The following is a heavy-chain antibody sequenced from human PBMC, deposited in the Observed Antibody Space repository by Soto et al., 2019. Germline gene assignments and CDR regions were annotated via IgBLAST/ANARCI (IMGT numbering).Heavy chain of an antibody. J-gene: IGHJ4*02. V-gene: IGHV1-69*13. Sequence: SVKLSCKASAGTFSIYSISWVRQAPGQGLEWMGGITPIFGTANYAQKFQGRVTITADESTSTAYMELSSLRSEDTAVYYCARGTDPLDCGGDCHCYYFDYWGQGTLVTVSS. CDR2: ITPIFGTA. CDR1: AGTFSIYS. CDR3: ARGTDPLDCGGDCHCYYFDY. D-gene: IGHD2-21*02.